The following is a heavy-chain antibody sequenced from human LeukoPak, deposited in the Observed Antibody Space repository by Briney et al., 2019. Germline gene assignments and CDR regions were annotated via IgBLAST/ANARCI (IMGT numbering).Heavy chain of an antibody. V-gene: IGHV4-39*01. D-gene: IGHD2-15*01. CDR2: IYYSGST. CDR1: GGSISSSSYY. CDR3: ARAPYCSGGSCYTFDY. J-gene: IGHJ4*02. Sequence: SETLSLTCTVSGGSISSSSYYWGWIRQPPGKGLEWIGSIYYSGSTYYNPSLKSRVTISVDTSKNQFSLKLSSVTAADTAAYYCARAPYCSGGSCYTFDYWGQGTLVTVSS.